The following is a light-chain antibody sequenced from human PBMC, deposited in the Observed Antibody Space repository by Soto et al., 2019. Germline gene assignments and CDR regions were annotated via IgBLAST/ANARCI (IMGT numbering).Light chain of an antibody. CDR3: QQSYSTPIT. Sequence: DIQMTQSPSCLSASVGDRVTITCRASQSISSYLNWYQQKPGKAPKXLIYAASSLQSGVPSRFSGSGSGTDFTLTISSLQPEDFATYYCQQSYSTPITLGQGTRLEIK. V-gene: IGKV1-39*01. CDR2: AAS. CDR1: QSISSY. J-gene: IGKJ5*01.